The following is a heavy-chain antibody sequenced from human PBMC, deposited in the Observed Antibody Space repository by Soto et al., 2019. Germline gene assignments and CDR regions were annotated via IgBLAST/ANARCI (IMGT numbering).Heavy chain of an antibody. CDR1: GFTFSSYA. CDR2: ISWNSGSI. V-gene: IGHV3-9*01. CDR3: AKELVLRYFDWFPDAFDI. J-gene: IGHJ3*02. D-gene: IGHD3-9*01. Sequence: PGGSLRLSCSSSGFTFSSYAMSWVRQAPEKGLEWVSGISWNSGSIGYADSVKGRFTISRDNAKNSLYLQMNSLRAEDTALYYCAKELVLRYFDWFPDAFDIWGQGTMVTVSS.